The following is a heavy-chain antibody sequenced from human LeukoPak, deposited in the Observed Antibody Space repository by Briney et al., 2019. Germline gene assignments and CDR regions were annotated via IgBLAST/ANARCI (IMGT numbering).Heavy chain of an antibody. CDR2: ISYDGTNK. D-gene: IGHD6-6*01. CDR3: AKERMAARRFWYFDL. Sequence: PGGSLRLSCAASGFTFSSYGMHWVRQAPGKGLEWEAVISYDGTNKYYADSVKGRFTISRDNSKNTLFLQMNSLRAEDTAVYYCAKERMAARRFWYFDLWGRGTLVTVSS. V-gene: IGHV3-30*18. J-gene: IGHJ2*01. CDR1: GFTFSSYG.